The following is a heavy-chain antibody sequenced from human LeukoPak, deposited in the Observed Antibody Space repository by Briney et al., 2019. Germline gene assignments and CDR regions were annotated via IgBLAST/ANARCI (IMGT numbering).Heavy chain of an antibody. Sequence: GGSLRLSCAASGFTFSSYEMNRVRQAPGKGLEWVSYISSSGSTIYYADSVKGRFTISRDNAKNSLYLQMNSLRAEDTAVYYCARQDIGFDYWGQGTLVTVSS. V-gene: IGHV3-48*03. J-gene: IGHJ4*02. D-gene: IGHD2-15*01. CDR1: GFTFSSYE. CDR3: ARQDIGFDY. CDR2: ISSSGSTI.